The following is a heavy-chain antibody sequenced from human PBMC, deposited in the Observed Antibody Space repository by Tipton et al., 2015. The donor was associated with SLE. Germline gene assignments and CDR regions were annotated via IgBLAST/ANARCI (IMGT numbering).Heavy chain of an antibody. Sequence: SLRLSCAASGFSFNTYSMTWIRQAPGKGLEWISYISDGSDYTSYADSVKGRFTVSRDNAENSLYLQMNSLRAEDTAVYYCARDRVPASYYYYYSGMDVWGQGTTVTVSS. CDR2: ISDGSDYT. CDR1: GFSFNTYS. J-gene: IGHJ6*02. D-gene: IGHD2-2*01. CDR3: ARDRVPASYYYYYSGMDV. V-gene: IGHV3-11*06.